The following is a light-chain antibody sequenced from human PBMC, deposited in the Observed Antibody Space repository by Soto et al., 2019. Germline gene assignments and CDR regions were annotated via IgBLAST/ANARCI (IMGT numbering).Light chain of an antibody. CDR3: QRFGTSPPWT. J-gene: IGKJ1*01. Sequence: EIVLTQSPGILSLSPGERASLSCGASESISSSFLAWYQQKPGQAPRLLIYGASTRATGIPDRFSGSGSGTDFTLTITRLEPEDFAVYYCQRFGTSPPWTFGQGTKVDIK. V-gene: IGKV3-20*01. CDR1: ESISSSF. CDR2: GAS.